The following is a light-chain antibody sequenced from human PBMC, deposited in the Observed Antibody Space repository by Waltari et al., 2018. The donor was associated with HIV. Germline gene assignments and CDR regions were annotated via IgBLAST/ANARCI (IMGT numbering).Light chain of an antibody. J-gene: IGKJ4*01. CDR2: GAS. V-gene: IGKV3D-15*01. Sequence: EIVMMQSPATLSVSPGERATLSCRASQSVSSNLAWYQQKPGQAPRLLIYGASTRVTGIPARFSGSGSGTEFTLTISSLQSEDFAVYYCQQYNKWPLTFGGGTKVEIK. CDR3: QQYNKWPLT. CDR1: QSVSSN.